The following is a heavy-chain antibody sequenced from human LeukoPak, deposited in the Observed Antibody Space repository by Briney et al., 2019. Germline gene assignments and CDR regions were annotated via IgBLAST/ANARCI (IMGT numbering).Heavy chain of an antibody. CDR1: GFTFSSYS. CDR3: ARVSGEQQLVWNFDL. Sequence: GGSLRLSCAASGFTFSSYSMNWVRQAPGKGLEWVSSISSSSSYIYYADSVKGRFTISRDNAKNSLYLQMNSLRAEDTAVYYCARVSGEQQLVWNFDLWGRGTLVTVSS. CDR2: ISSSSSYI. V-gene: IGHV3-21*01. J-gene: IGHJ2*01. D-gene: IGHD6-13*01.